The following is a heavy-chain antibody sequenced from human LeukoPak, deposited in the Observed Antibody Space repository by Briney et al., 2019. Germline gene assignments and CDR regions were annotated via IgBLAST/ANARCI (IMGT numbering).Heavy chain of an antibody. CDR2: IYYSGST. Sequence: SETLSLTCTVSGGSISSGGYHWSWIRQHPGTGLEWIGYIYYSGSTYYNPSLKSRVTISVDTSKNQFSLKLSSVTAADTAVYYCASSSGRNYDFWSGYPYFDYWGQGTLVTVSS. J-gene: IGHJ4*02. D-gene: IGHD3-3*01. CDR1: GGSISSGGYH. V-gene: IGHV4-31*03. CDR3: ASSSGRNYDFWSGYPYFDY.